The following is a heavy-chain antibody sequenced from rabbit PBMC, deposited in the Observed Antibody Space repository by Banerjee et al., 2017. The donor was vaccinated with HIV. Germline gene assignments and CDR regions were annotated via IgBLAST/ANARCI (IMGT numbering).Heavy chain of an antibody. Sequence: QELKESGGRLVQPGGSLTLSCKASGIDFTNYYITWVRQAPGKGLEWIGIIYVAKGSTDYASWVNGRFTISSDNAQSTVDLKMTSLTAADTATYFCARAIVPWLGLTRLDLWGQGTLVTVS. V-gene: IGHV1S7*01. CDR1: GIDFTNYY. CDR3: ARAIVPWLGLTRLDL. J-gene: IGHJ3*01. CDR2: IYVAKGST. D-gene: IGHD4-1*01.